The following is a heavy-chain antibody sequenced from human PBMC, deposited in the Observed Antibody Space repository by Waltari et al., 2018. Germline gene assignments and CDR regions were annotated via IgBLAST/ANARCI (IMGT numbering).Heavy chain of an antibody. J-gene: IGHJ4*02. CDR3: AKDMGGEQLGTFDY. Sequence: QVQLVESGGGVVQPGRSLRLSCAASGFTFSSYVMHWVRQAPGKGLEWVAVISYDGSNKYYADSVKGRFTISRDNSKNTLYLQMNSLRAEDTAVYYCAKDMGGEQLGTFDYWGQGTLVTVSS. D-gene: IGHD6-6*01. CDR2: ISYDGSNK. V-gene: IGHV3-30*18. CDR1: GFTFSSYV.